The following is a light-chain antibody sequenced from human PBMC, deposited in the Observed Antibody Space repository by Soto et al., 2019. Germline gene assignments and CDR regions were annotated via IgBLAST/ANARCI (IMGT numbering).Light chain of an antibody. J-gene: IGLJ1*01. V-gene: IGLV2-11*01. CDR3: CSYAGSYTLGV. Sequence: QSALTPAGSVSGAPGQSLTISCTGTSVAVGGYNYVSWYQQHPGKAPKLMIYDVSKRPSGVPDRFSGSKSGNTASLTIYGLQAEDEADYYCCSYAGSYTLGVFGNGTKITIL. CDR1: SVAVGGYNY. CDR2: DVS.